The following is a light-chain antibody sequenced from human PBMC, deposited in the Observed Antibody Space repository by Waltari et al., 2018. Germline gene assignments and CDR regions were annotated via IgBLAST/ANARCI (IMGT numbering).Light chain of an antibody. V-gene: IGLV2-14*01. J-gene: IGLJ2*01. CDR3: SSYTSSRTLI. CDR2: DVT. Sequence: QSALTQPASVSGSPGQSIAISCTGTTSDIGSNKFVSWYQQNPGKAPKLIICDVTGRPSGVSDRFSGSKSGNTASRTISGLQAEDEADYYCSSYTSSRTLIFGGGTKVTV. CDR1: TSDIGSNKF.